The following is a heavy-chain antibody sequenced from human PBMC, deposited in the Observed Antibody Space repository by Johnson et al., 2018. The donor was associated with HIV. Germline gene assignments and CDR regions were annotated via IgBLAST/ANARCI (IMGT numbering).Heavy chain of an antibody. CDR3: AREGGDCSSTSCYQDAFDI. J-gene: IGHJ3*02. V-gene: IGHV3-30*02. CDR2: IRYDGSNK. D-gene: IGHD2-2*01. CDR1: GFTFSSYG. Sequence: QEKLVESGGGVVQPGGSLRLSCAASGFTFSSYGMHWVRQAPGKGLAWVAFIRYDGSNKYYADAVKGRFTISRDNSKNTLYLQMNSLRAEDTAVYYCAREGGDCSSTSCYQDAFDIWGQGTMVTVSS.